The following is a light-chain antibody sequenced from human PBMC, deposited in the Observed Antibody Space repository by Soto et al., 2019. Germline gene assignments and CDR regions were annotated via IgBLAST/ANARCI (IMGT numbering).Light chain of an antibody. V-gene: IGKV1-33*01. CDR1: QDISNY. J-gene: IGKJ4*01. Sequence: DIQMTQSPSSLSASVGDRVSITCQASQDISNYLNWYQQKPGKAPKLLVYGASSLETGVPSRFRGSGSGTDFTFTISILQPEDIATYYCQHYDHLPLTFGGGTKVEIK. CDR3: QHYDHLPLT. CDR2: GAS.